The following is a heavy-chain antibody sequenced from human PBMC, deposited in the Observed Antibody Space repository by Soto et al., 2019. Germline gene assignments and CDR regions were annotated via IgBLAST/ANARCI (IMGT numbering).Heavy chain of an antibody. D-gene: IGHD2-2*01. CDR3: ARDHRTFIGYCSSNSCPSRGWFDP. Sequence: ASVKVSCKASGGTFSSYAISWVRQAPGQGLEWMGGIIPIFGTANYAQKFQGRVTITADKSTSTAYMELSSLRSEDTAVYYCARDHRTFIGYCSSNSCPSRGWFDPWGQGTLVTVSS. CDR1: GGTFSSYA. V-gene: IGHV1-69*06. CDR2: IIPIFGTA. J-gene: IGHJ5*02.